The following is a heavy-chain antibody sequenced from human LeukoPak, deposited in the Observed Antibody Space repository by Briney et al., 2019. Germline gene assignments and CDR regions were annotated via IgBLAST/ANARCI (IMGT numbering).Heavy chain of an antibody. J-gene: IGHJ4*02. CDR3: ATGASKVTTDFANY. D-gene: IGHD4-17*01. V-gene: IGHV5-10-1*01. CDR2: IDPRDSYT. CDR1: GYSFTNYW. Sequence: GESLKISCKGSGYSFTNYWISWVRQMPGKGLERMGRIDPRDSYTKYSPSFEGHVTISVDRSISSAFLQWNSLKASDSAMHYCATGASKVTTDFANYWGQGTQVAVSS.